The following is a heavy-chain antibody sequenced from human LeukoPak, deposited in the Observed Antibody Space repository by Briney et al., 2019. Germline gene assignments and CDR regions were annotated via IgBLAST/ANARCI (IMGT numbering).Heavy chain of an antibody. J-gene: IGHJ3*02. CDR3: AAKSLTYCGADCSSCI. V-gene: IGHV3-23*01. CDR1: GFTFSSFA. CDR2: ITDGGGMA. D-gene: IGHD2-21*02. Sequence: GGSLRLSCAASGFTFSSFAMGWVRQAPGKGLEWVSAITDGGGMAFYVDSVKGRFTISRDNSKNTLYLQMNSLRAEDTAVYYCAAKSLTYCGADCSSCIWGQGTMVSVSS.